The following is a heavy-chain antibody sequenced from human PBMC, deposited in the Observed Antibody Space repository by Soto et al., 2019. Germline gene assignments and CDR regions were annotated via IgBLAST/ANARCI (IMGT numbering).Heavy chain of an antibody. V-gene: IGHV1-46*01. CDR3: ARDYHGGNSVWYFDL. CDR2: INPSGGST. D-gene: IGHD2-21*02. Sequence: ASVKVSCKASGYTFTSYYMHWVRQAPGQGLEWMGIINPSGGSTSYAQKFQGRVTMTRDTSTSTVYMELSSLRSEDPAVYYCARDYHGGNSVWYFDLWGRGTLVTVSS. J-gene: IGHJ2*01. CDR1: GYTFTSYY.